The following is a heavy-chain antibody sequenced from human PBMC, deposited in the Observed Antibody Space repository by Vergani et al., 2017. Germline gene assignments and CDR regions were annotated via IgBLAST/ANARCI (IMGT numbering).Heavy chain of an antibody. J-gene: IGHJ4*02. Sequence: EVQLLESGGGLVQPGGSLRLSCAASGFTFSSYAMSWVRQAPGKGLEWVSAISGSGGSTYYADSVKGRFTLSRDNYKNTLYLQMNSLRAEDTAVYYCANSPGVYAEYYFDYWGQGTLVTVSS. V-gene: IGHV3-23*01. D-gene: IGHD2-8*01. CDR2: ISGSGGST. CDR3: ANSPGVYAEYYFDY. CDR1: GFTFSSYA.